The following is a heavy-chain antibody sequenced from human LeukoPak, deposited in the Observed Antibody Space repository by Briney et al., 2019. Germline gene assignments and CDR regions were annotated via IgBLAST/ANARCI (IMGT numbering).Heavy chain of an antibody. J-gene: IGHJ4*02. CDR1: GGSFSGYY. CDR3: ARWATTVDIVVVPAAIQTGYFDY. Sequence: NASETLSLTCAVYGGSFSGYYWSWIRQPPGKGLEWIGEINHSGSTNYNPSLKSRVTISVDTSKNQFSLKLSSVTAADTAVYYCARWATTVDIVVVPAAIQTGYFDYWGQGTLVTVSS. V-gene: IGHV4-34*01. CDR2: INHSGST. D-gene: IGHD2-2*02.